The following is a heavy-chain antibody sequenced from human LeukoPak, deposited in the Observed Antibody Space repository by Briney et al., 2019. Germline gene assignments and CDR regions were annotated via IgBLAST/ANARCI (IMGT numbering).Heavy chain of an antibody. D-gene: IGHD3-10*01. J-gene: IGHJ3*02. V-gene: IGHV3-23*01. CDR2: ISGSGGST. Sequence: PGGSLRLSCAASGFTFSSYAMSWVRQAPGKGLEWVSAISGSGGSTYYADSVKGRFTISRDNSKNTLYLQMNSLRAEDTAVYYCAKDRSVRGVITMVRGVPHAFDIWGQGTMVTVSS. CDR3: AKDRSVRGVITMVRGVPHAFDI. CDR1: GFTFSSYA.